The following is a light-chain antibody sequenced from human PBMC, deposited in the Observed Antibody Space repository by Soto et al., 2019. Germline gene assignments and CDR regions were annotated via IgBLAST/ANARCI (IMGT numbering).Light chain of an antibody. CDR1: QSISSY. J-gene: IGKJ5*01. Sequence: IQMSQSPSSLSASVGDRVTINCRASQSISSYLNWYQQKPGKAPKLLIYAASSLQSGVPSRFSGSGSGTDFTPTISSLQPEDFATYYCQQSYSTLTITFGQGTRLEI. CDR2: AAS. V-gene: IGKV1-39*01. CDR3: QQSYSTLTIT.